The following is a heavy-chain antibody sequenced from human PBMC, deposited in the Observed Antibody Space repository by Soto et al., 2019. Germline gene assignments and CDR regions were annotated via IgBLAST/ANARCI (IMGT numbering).Heavy chain of an antibody. CDR1: GFRFSTYD. CDR3: VRQAKVTTVTANVGYYYGLDV. V-gene: IGHV3-23*01. D-gene: IGHD4-4*01. J-gene: IGHJ6*02. Sequence: DVQLLESGGGLVQPGGSLRLSCAASGFRFSTYDMSWVRQAPGKGLEWVSVMSGSGSGTYYADSVKGRFTISRDNSKNTLYIKMYSLRAEDTAVYYCVRQAKVTTVTANVGYYYGLDVWGQGTTVTVSS. CDR2: MSGSGSGT.